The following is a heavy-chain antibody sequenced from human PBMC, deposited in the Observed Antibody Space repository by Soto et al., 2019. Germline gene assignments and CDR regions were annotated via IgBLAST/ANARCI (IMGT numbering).Heavy chain of an antibody. J-gene: IGHJ5*02. D-gene: IGHD6-19*01. CDR1: GFTFSSYG. CDR2: ISYDGSNK. CDR3: AKDNRRYIAVAINWFDP. V-gene: IGHV3-30*18. Sequence: QPGGSLRLSCAASGFTFSSYGMHWVRQAPGKGLEWVAVISYDGSNKYYADSVKGRFTISRDNSKNTLYLQMNSLRAEDTAVYYCAKDNRRYIAVAINWFDPWGQGTLVTVSS.